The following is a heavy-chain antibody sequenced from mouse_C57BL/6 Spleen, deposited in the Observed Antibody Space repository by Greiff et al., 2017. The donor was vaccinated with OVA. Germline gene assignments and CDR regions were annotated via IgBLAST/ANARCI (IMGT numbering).Heavy chain of an antibody. CDR2: ISDGGSYT. Sequence: EVQVVESGGGLVKPGGSLKLSCAASGFTFSSYAMSWVRQTPEKRLEWVATISDGGSYTYYPDNVKGRFTISRDNAKNNLYLQMSHLKSEDTAMYYCAREERYSNHFDYWGQGTTLTVSS. J-gene: IGHJ2*01. CDR3: AREERYSNHFDY. V-gene: IGHV5-4*01. D-gene: IGHD2-5*01. CDR1: GFTFSSYA.